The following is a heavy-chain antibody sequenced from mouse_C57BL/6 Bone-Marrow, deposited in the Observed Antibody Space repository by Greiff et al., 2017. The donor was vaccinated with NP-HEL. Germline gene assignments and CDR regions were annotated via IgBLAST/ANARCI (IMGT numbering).Heavy chain of an antibody. Sequence: EVQRVESGPELVKPGDSVKISCKASGYSFTGYFMNWVMQSHGKSLEWIGRINPYNGDTFYNQKFKGKATLTVDKSSSTAHMELRSLTSEDSAVYYCARGKITTVVATNWYFDVWGTGTTVTVSS. J-gene: IGHJ1*03. CDR3: ARGKITTVVATNWYFDV. CDR1: GYSFTGYF. D-gene: IGHD1-1*01. V-gene: IGHV1-20*01. CDR2: INPYNGDT.